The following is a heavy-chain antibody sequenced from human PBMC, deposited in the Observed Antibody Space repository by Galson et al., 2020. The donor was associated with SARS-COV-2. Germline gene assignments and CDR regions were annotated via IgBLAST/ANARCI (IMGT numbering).Heavy chain of an antibody. D-gene: IGHD2-8*01. V-gene: IGHV4-39*07. CDR3: ARDQFMVYAIFGEGGFDD. CDR2: IYYSGST. J-gene: IGHJ4*02. Sequence: SEPLTLTCTVSGGSISSSSYYWGCICQPPGKGLEWIGSIYYSGSTYYNPSLKSRVTISVDTSKNQFSLKLSSVTAADTAVYYCARDQFMVYAIFGEGGFDDGGQGTLVTVSS. CDR1: GGSISSSSYY.